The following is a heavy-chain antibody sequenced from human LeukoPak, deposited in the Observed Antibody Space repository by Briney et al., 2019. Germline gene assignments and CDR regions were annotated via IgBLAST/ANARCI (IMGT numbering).Heavy chain of an antibody. Sequence: GGSLRLSCVASGFTFMYAWMSWVRQAPGKGLEWVGRIKSKIDGETTDHAAPVKGRFTISRDDSKNTVHLQMNSLKTEDTAVYYCTPHSGYDSSGYYYWGQGTLVTVSS. CDR1: GFTFMYAW. CDR2: IKSKIDGETT. CDR3: TPHSGYDSSGYYY. V-gene: IGHV3-15*01. J-gene: IGHJ4*02. D-gene: IGHD3-22*01.